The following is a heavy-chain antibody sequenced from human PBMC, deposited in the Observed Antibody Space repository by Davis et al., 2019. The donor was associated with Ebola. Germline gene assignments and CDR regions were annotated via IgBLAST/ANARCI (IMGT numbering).Heavy chain of an antibody. CDR2: ISGSGATT. CDR3: AKGGARYFYHYYGMDV. Sequence: GESLKTPCAAPGFTFSNYAMRWVRQAPGKGLEWVSGISGSGATTYYADSVKGRFTISRDNSKNTLYLQMNSLRADDTALYYCAKGGARYFYHYYGMDVWGQGTTVTVSS. CDR1: GFTFSNYA. J-gene: IGHJ6*02. D-gene: IGHD2/OR15-2a*01. V-gene: IGHV3-23*01.